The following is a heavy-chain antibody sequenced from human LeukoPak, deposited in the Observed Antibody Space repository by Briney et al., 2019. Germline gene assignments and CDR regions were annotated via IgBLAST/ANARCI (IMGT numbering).Heavy chain of an antibody. D-gene: IGHD3-22*01. CDR3: ARDLGQYYDTSDNWFDP. Sequence: GGSLRLSCAASGFTFSSYSMNWVRQAPGKGLEWVLYISSSSSTIYYADSVKGRFTISRDNAKNSLYLQMNSLRAEDTAVYYCARDLGQYYDTSDNWFDPWGQGTLVTVSS. CDR1: GFTFSSYS. V-gene: IGHV3-48*04. J-gene: IGHJ5*02. CDR2: ISSSSSTI.